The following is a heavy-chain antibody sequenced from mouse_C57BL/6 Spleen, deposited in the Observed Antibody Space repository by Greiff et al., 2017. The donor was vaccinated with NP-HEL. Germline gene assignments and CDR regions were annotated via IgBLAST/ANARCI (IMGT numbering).Heavy chain of an antibody. D-gene: IGHD1-1*02. CDR2: IDPEDGET. Sequence: VQLQQSGAELVMPGASVKLSCTASGFNITDYYMHWVKQRTEQGLEWIGRIDPEDGETKYAPKFQGKATITADTSSNPAYLQLSSLTSEDTAVYYCARWGGNPYWYFDVWGTGTTVTVSS. CDR1: GFNITDYY. CDR3: ARWGGNPYWYFDV. J-gene: IGHJ1*03. V-gene: IGHV14-2*01.